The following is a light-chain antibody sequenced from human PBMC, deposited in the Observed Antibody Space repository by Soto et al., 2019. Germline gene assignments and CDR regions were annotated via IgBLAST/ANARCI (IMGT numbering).Light chain of an antibody. J-gene: IGKJ3*01. V-gene: IGKV1-27*01. CDR3: QKYDSVPFT. Sequence: DIQMTQSPSSLSASVGDRITIACRASQGIGNYVAWYQQRPGKVPKLLISAASTLQSGVPSRFSGRGSGTDFTLTISNLQPEEVATYYCQKYDSVPFTFGPGTKVAFK. CDR1: QGIGNY. CDR2: AAS.